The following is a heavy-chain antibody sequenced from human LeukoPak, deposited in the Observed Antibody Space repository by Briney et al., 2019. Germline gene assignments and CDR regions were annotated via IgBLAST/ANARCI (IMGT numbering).Heavy chain of an antibody. J-gene: IGHJ4*02. CDR2: IYYSGST. D-gene: IGHD6-19*01. Sequence: SETLSLTCTVSGGSISSGGDYWSWIRQHLGKGLDWIGYIYYSGSTDYNPSLKSRVTISVDTSKNQFSLKLSSVTAADTAVYYCARVGPPGYSSGWYPYYFDYWGQGTLVTVSS. V-gene: IGHV4-31*03. CDR1: GGSISSGGDY. CDR3: ARVGPPGYSSGWYPYYFDY.